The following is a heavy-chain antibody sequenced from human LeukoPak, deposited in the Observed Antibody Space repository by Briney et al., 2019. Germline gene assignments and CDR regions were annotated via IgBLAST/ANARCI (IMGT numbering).Heavy chain of an antibody. CDR1: GGSISSYY. D-gene: IGHD5-18*01. V-gene: IGHV4-59*01. CDR3: ARDQGYSYGPAYYYYGMDV. J-gene: IGHJ6*02. Sequence: SETLSLTCTVSGGSISSYYWSWIRQPPGNGLEWIGYIYYSGSTNYNPSLKSRVTISVDTSKNQFSLKLSSVTAADTAVYYCARDQGYSYGPAYYYYGMDVWGQGTTVTVSS. CDR2: IYYSGST.